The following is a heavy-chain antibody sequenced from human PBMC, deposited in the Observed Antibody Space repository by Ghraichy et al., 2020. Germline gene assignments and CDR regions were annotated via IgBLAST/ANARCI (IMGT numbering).Heavy chain of an antibody. CDR1: GFTFSSYS. CDR2: ISSGSSTV. V-gene: IGHV3-48*01. Sequence: GSLNISCAASGFTFSSYSMNWVRQAPGKGLEWVSYISSGSSTVYYADSVKGRFTISRDNGKNSLFLQMHSLRAEDTAVYYCARVQIRAFDYWGQGTLVTVSS. CDR3: ARVQIRAFDY. J-gene: IGHJ4*02.